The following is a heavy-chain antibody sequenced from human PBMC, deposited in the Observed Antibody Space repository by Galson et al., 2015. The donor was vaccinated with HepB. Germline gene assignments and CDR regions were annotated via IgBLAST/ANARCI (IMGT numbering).Heavy chain of an antibody. J-gene: IGHJ4*02. CDR3: AKDRSGDLVYFDY. Sequence: SLRLSCAASGFTFSSYGMHWVRQAPGKGLEWVAVISYDGSNKYYADSVKGRFTISRDNSKNTLYLQMNSPRAEDTAVYYCAKDRSGDLVYFDYWGQGTLVTVSS. CDR1: GFTFSSYG. V-gene: IGHV3-30*18. CDR2: ISYDGSNK. D-gene: IGHD2-21*02.